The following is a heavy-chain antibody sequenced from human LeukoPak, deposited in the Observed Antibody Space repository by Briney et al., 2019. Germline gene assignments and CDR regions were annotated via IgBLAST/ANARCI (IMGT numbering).Heavy chain of an antibody. V-gene: IGHV3-23*01. CDR1: GFTFSTFA. Sequence: GGPLRLSCAASGFTFSTFAMIWVRQPPGKGLEWVSSIFPSGGEIHYADSVRGRFTISRDNSKSTLSLQMNSLRAEDTAVYYCAKGPVWFDPWGQGTLVTVSS. J-gene: IGHJ5*02. CDR3: AKGPVWFDP. CDR2: IFPSGGEI.